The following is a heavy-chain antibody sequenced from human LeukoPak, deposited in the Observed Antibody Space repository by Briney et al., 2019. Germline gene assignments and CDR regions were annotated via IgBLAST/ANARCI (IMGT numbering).Heavy chain of an antibody. CDR3: ASEGLHSSGWYYDSSGYSDY. CDR2: ISSSSSYI. Sequence: KAGGSLRLSCAASGFTFSSYSMNWVRQAPGKGLEWVSSISSSSSYIYYADSVKGRFTISRDNAKNSLYLQMNSLRAEDTAVYYCASEGLHSSGWYYDSSGYSDYWGQGTLVTVSS. V-gene: IGHV3-21*01. CDR1: GFTFSSYS. J-gene: IGHJ4*02. D-gene: IGHD3-22*01.